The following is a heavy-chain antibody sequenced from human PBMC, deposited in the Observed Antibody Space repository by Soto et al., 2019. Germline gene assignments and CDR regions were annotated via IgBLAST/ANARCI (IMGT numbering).Heavy chain of an antibody. CDR3: AIFSWYTRSRYPY. Sequence: QVQLQQWGAGLLKPSETLSLTCAVYGGSFSGYYWSWIRQPPGKGLEWIGEINHSGSTNYNPSLKSRVTISVDTSKNQFSLKLSSVTAADTAVYYCAIFSWYTRSRYPYWGQGTLVTVSS. V-gene: IGHV4-34*01. CDR2: INHSGST. CDR1: GGSFSGYY. D-gene: IGHD6-13*01. J-gene: IGHJ4*02.